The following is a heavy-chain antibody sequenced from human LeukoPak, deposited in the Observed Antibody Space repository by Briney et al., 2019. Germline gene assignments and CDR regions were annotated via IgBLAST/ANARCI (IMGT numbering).Heavy chain of an antibody. J-gene: IGHJ3*02. CDR3: VRRQWFGELTVAFDI. V-gene: IGHV3-74*01. D-gene: IGHD3-10*01. Sequence: GGSLRLSCAASGFTFGSYWMHWVRQAPGKGLVWVSRIKSDGRSTSYADSVKGRFTISRDNAKNTLYLQMNSLRAEDTAVYYCVRRQWFGELTVAFDIWGQGTMVTVSS. CDR2: IKSDGRST. CDR1: GFTFGSYW.